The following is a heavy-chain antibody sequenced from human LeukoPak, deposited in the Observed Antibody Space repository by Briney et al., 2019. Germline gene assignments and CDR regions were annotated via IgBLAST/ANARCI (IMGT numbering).Heavy chain of an antibody. CDR2: IYWNDDK. CDR3: AQIVPYYYDSSGYYYYFDY. Sequence: KESGPTLVKPTQTLTLTCTLSGFSLSTSGVGVGWIRQPPGKALEWLALIYWNDDKRYSPSLKSRLTITKDTSKNQVVLTMTNMDPVDTATYYCAQIVPYYYDSSGYYYYFDYWGQGTLVTVSS. J-gene: IGHJ4*02. CDR1: GFSLSTSGVG. D-gene: IGHD3-22*01. V-gene: IGHV2-5*01.